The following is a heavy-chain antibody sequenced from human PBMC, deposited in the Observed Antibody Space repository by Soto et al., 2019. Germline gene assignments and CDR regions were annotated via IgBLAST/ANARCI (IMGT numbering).Heavy chain of an antibody. Sequence: SSDTLSLTCGVSGYSISSGYYWGWIRQPPGKGLEWLGHIYQTGTAYHNPSLKSRITMSVDTSKNQFSLNLTSVTATDTAVYYCARVPGLPDTGTNYFDSWGXGTLVTVSS. J-gene: IGHJ4*01. V-gene: IGHV4-38-2*01. CDR2: IYQTGTA. CDR1: GYSISSGYY. D-gene: IGHD1-1*01. CDR3: ARVPGLPDTGTNYFDS.